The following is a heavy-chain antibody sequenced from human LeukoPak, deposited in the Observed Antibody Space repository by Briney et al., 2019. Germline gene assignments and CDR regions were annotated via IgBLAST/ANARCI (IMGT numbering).Heavy chain of an antibody. CDR1: GYTFTGYY. Sequence: ASVTVSCKPSGYTFTGYYIQWVRQAPRQGLEWMGWINPNSGGTSYAQKFQGRVTMTRDTSISTAYMELSSLRSDDTAVYYCARGVVAATFYYYMDVWGKGTTVTVSS. CDR3: ARGVVAATFYYYMDV. J-gene: IGHJ6*03. V-gene: IGHV1-2*02. CDR2: INPNSGGT. D-gene: IGHD2-15*01.